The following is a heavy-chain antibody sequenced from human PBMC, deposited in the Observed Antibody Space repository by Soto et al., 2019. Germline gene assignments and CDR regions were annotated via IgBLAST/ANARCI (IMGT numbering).Heavy chain of an antibody. CDR2: IYHTGST. CDR1: GGSISSGGYS. D-gene: IGHD3-22*01. CDR3: ARDLAGDSSGFHNYAFDI. J-gene: IGHJ3*02. Sequence: QLQLQESGSGLVKPSQTLALTCAVSGGSISSGGYSWTWIRQPPGKGLEWIGYIYHTGSTYYNPSLKSRVTIAVDPSKNQFSLQLNSVTAADTAVYYCARDLAGDSSGFHNYAFDIWGQGTMVTVSS. V-gene: IGHV4-30-2*01.